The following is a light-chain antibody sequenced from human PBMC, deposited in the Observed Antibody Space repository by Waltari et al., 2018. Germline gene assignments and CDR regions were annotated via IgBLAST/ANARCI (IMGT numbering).Light chain of an antibody. Sequence: EIVMTQSPAPLSVSLGERATLSCRASQSVSSNLAWYQQKPGQAPRLLIYGASTRATGIPARVSGRGSGTEFTLTISSLQSEDFAVYYCEQYNNWPPWTFGQGTKAEIK. J-gene: IGKJ1*01. CDR3: EQYNNWPPWT. CDR1: QSVSSN. V-gene: IGKV3-15*01. CDR2: GAS.